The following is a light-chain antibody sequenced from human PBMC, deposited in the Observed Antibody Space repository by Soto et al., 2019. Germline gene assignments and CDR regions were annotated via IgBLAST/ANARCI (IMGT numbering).Light chain of an antibody. CDR3: SSYTTSNTRQIV. CDR1: SSDVGGYNY. CDR2: DVS. J-gene: IGLJ1*01. V-gene: IGLV2-14*03. Sequence: SELTCPAYGSGSPGQSITISCTGTSSDVGGYNYVSWYQHHPGKAPKLMIFDVSNRPSGVSKRFSGSKSGNTASLTIYGLQPEDEADYYCSSYTTSNTRQIVFGTGTKVTVL.